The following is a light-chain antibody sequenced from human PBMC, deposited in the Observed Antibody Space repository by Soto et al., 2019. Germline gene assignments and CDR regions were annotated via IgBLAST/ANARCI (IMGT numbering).Light chain of an antibody. Sequence: EIVFTKSPGTLSLSPVERATLSCRASQSVSSNNLAWYQQRPGQAPRVVIYGASTRATGIPERFSGSGSGTDFTLTISRLEPEDFAVYYCQQGTFGQGTKVDIK. J-gene: IGKJ1*01. CDR3: QQGT. V-gene: IGKV3-20*01. CDR1: QSVSSNN. CDR2: GAS.